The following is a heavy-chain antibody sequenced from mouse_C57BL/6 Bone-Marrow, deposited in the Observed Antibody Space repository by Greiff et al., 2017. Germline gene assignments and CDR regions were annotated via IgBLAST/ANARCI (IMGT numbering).Heavy chain of an antibody. CDR1: GYTFTTYP. J-gene: IGHJ2*01. V-gene: IGHV1-47*01. Sequence: QVQLQQSGAELVKPGASVKMSCKASGYTFTTYPIAWLKQTHGKSLEWIGHFHPYNDDTKYTEKFKGKATFTVETSSTPVYLELLRLTSDDAAVYYCARSSTFFDCFAYWGQGTTLTVSA. CDR2: FHPYNDDT. CDR3: ARSSTFFDCFAY. D-gene: IGHD5-1*01.